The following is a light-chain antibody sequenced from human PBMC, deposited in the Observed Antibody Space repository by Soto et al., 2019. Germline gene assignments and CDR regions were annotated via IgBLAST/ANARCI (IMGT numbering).Light chain of an antibody. CDR3: QQYYTTPNT. CDR2: WAF. J-gene: IGKJ2*01. Sequence: DIVMTQSPDSLAVSVGERATINCKSSQSVLLSSNNKNYLAWYQQKPGQPHKLLIYWAFNRESGVPDRFSGSGSETDFTLAISSLQAEDVGVYYCQQYYTTPNTFGQGTKLEIK. CDR1: QSVLLSSNNKNY. V-gene: IGKV4-1*01.